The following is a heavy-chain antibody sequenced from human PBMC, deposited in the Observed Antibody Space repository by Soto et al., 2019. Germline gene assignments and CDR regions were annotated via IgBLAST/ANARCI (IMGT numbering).Heavy chain of an antibody. D-gene: IGHD1-26*01. CDR1: GYTFTGHY. CDR2: IGPETGAT. V-gene: IGHV1-2*02. CDR3: GRGRSGQIVVFY. J-gene: IGHJ4*02. Sequence: ASVKVSCKASGYTFTGHYIRWVRQAPEQGPEWMGEIGPETGATRYAQKFQGRVTMTRDMSITTVYMELNNLSPDDTAVYYCGRGRSGQIVVFYWGQGTPVTVSA.